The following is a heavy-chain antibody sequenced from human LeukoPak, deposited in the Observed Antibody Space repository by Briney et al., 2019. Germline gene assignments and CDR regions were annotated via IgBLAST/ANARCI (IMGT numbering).Heavy chain of an antibody. CDR3: AKGDTMMGWYFDL. Sequence: GGSLRLSCAASGFTFSSYAMSWVRQAPGEGLEWVSAISGSGGSTYYADSVKGRFTISRDNSKNTLYLQMNSLRAEDTAVYYCAKGDTMMGWYFDLWGRGTLVTVSS. J-gene: IGHJ2*01. CDR1: GFTFSSYA. D-gene: IGHD3-22*01. V-gene: IGHV3-23*01. CDR2: ISGSGGST.